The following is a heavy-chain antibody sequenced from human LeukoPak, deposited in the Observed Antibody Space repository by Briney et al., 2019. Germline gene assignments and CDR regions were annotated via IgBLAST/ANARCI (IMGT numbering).Heavy chain of an antibody. CDR2: IKTRSDGGTA. CDR1: GFTLSDVA. CDR3: TRYAGDF. V-gene: IGHV3-15*05. Sequence: GGSLRLSCAASGFTLSDVAMTWVRQAPGRGLEWVGRIKTRSDGGTADYGAPVKGRFTISRDDSKNILFLQMDSLKIEDTGVYYCTRYAGDFRGQGTLVTVSP. D-gene: IGHD2/OR15-2a*01. J-gene: IGHJ4*02.